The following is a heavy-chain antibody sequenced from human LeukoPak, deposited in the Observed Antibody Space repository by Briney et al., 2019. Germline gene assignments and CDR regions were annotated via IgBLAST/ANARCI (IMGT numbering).Heavy chain of an antibody. CDR1: VGTFISYA. CDR3: ATANMVREVHFDY. J-gene: IGHJ4*02. V-gene: IGHV1-69*13. Sequence: ASVKVSCKASVGTFISYAISWVRQAPGQGGEGMGGIIAIFGSANYAQKLKGGAPITADESTSTAYMELSSMRSQDTAVYYCATANMVREVHFDYWGEGTLVTVSS. CDR2: IIAIFGSA. D-gene: IGHD3-10*01.